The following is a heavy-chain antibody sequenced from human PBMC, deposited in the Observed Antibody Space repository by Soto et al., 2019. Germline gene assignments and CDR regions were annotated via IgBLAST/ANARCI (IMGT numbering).Heavy chain of an antibody. CDR1: GGIFTASA. D-gene: IGHD3-10*01. CDR3: AVGFKLGYYSLDV. J-gene: IGHJ6*02. Sequence: GASVKVSCKSSGGIFTASAISWVRQAPGQGPEWMGGVIPMFGTANYPQRFQGRVTINADESTNTAYMQLSSLRSEDTAVYFCAVGFKLGYYSLDVWGQGTTVTVS. CDR2: VIPMFGTA. V-gene: IGHV1-69*13.